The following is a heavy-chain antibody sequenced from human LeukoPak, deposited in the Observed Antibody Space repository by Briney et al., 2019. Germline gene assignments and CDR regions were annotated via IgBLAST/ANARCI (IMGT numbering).Heavy chain of an antibody. CDR2: INHSGST. J-gene: IGHJ6*04. CDR1: GGTFSGYY. CDR3: ARVVRGHAKNCSSTSCPNYYYYYGMDV. D-gene: IGHD2-2*01. V-gene: IGHV4-34*01. Sequence: SETLSLTCPVYGGTFSGYYWSWIRQPPGKGLEWIGEINHSGSTNYNPSLKSRVTISVDTSKNQFSLKLSSVTAADTAVYYCARVVRGHAKNCSSTSCPNYYYYYGMDVWGKGTTVTVSS.